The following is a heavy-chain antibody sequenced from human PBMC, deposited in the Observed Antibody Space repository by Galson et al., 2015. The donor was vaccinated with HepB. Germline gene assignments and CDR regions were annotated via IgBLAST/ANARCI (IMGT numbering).Heavy chain of an antibody. CDR3: ARVTVDSSNYGDYDTYYYYYMDV. J-gene: IGHJ6*03. Sequence: SVKVSCKASGGTFSSYAISWVRQAPGQGLEWMGGIIPILGIANYAQKFQGRVTITADKSTSTAYMELSSLRSEDTAVYYCARVTVDSSNYGDYDTYYYYYMDVWGKGTTVTVSS. CDR1: GGTFSSYA. D-gene: IGHD4-17*01. CDR2: IIPILGIA. V-gene: IGHV1-69*10.